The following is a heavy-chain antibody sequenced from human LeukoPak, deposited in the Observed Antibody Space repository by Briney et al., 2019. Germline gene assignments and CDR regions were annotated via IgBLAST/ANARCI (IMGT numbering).Heavy chain of an antibody. V-gene: IGHV3-30*02. D-gene: IGHD3-10*01. CDR2: IRYDGSNK. Sequence: GGSLRLSCTASGFTFSSYGMHWVRQAPGKGLEWVAFIRYDGSNKYYADSVKGRFTISRDNSKNTLYLQMNSLRAEDTAVYYCAKVAREFMGAFDIWGQGTMVTVSS. CDR3: AKVAREFMGAFDI. CDR1: GFTFSSYG. J-gene: IGHJ3*02.